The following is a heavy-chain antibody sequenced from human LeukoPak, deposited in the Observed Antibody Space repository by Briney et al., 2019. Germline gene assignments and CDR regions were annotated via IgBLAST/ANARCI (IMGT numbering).Heavy chain of an antibody. J-gene: IGHJ6*01. CDR1: GYTFTGYY. Sequence: ASVKVSCKASGYTFTGYYMHWVRQPPGQGLEWMGRINPNSGGTNYAQKFQGRVTMTRDTSISTAYMELSRLRSDDTAVYFCARGTRRETTEDYGSVCVDVWGKGTTVTISS. CDR2: INPNSGGT. CDR3: ARGTRRETTEDYGSVCVDV. V-gene: IGHV1-2*02. D-gene: IGHD3-10*01.